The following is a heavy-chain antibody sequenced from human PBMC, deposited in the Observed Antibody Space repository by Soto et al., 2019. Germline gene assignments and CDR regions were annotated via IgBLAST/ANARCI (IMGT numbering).Heavy chain of an antibody. CDR2: INAGNGNT. D-gene: IGHD3-10*01. Sequence: ASVKVSCKASGYTFTSYVMHWVRQAPGQGLEWMGWINAGNGNTKYSQKFQGRVTITRDTSASTAYMELNSLRVEDTAVYYCARIKLHGFDPRGQGTLVTVSS. V-gene: IGHV1-3*01. J-gene: IGHJ5*02. CDR3: ARIKLHGFDP. CDR1: GYTFTSYV.